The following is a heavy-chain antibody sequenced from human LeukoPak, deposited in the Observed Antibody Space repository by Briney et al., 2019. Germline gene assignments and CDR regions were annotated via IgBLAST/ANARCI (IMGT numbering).Heavy chain of an antibody. D-gene: IGHD1-26*01. CDR3: ARGPDHGGSYYPD. CDR1: GFIFSNSW. J-gene: IGHJ4*02. CDR2: MNNDGSRI. Sequence: GSLRLSCAASGFIFSNSWMYWVRQTPGKRPVWVSRMNNDGSRIEYADSVKGRLTISRDNAKNTVFLQMNNLRVEDTAVFYCARGPDHGGSYYPDWGQGTPVTVAS. V-gene: IGHV3-74*03.